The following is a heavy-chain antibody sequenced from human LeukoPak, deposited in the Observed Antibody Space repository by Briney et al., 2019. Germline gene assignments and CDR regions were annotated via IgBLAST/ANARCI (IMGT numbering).Heavy chain of an antibody. Sequence: SETLSLTCTVSGGSISSYYWSLIRQPPGKGLEWIGYIYYSGSTNYNPSLKSRVTISVDTSKNQFSLKLSSVTAADTAVYYCAREKLDSSGWYSWFDPWGQGTLVTVSS. J-gene: IGHJ5*02. CDR3: AREKLDSSGWYSWFDP. CDR1: GGSISSYY. CDR2: IYYSGST. V-gene: IGHV4-59*01. D-gene: IGHD6-19*01.